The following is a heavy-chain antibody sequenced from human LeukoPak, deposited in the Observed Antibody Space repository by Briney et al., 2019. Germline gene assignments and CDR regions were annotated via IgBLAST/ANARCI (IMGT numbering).Heavy chain of an antibody. D-gene: IGHD1-26*01. J-gene: IGHJ4*02. CDR2: IYTSGST. V-gene: IGHV4-61*02. Sequence: SETLSLTCTVSGGSISSGSYYWSWIRQPAGKGLEWIGRIYTSGSTNYNPSLKSRVTISVDTSKNQFSLKLSSVTAADTAVYYCAREEWELASLDYWGQGTLVTVCS. CDR1: GGSISSGSYY. CDR3: AREEWELASLDY.